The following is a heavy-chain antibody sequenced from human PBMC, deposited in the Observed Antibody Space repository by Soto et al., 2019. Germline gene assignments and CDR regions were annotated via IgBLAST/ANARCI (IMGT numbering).Heavy chain of an antibody. V-gene: IGHV3-21*01. CDR2: ISSSSSYI. CDR3: ARSQQLVPVGGY. J-gene: IGHJ4*02. CDR1: GFTFSSYS. Sequence: GGSLRLSCAASGFTFSSYSMNWVRQAPGKGLEWVSSISSSSSYIYYADSVKGRFTISRDNAKNSLYLQMNSLRAEDTAVYYCARSQQLVPVGGYWGQGTLVTVSS. D-gene: IGHD6-13*01.